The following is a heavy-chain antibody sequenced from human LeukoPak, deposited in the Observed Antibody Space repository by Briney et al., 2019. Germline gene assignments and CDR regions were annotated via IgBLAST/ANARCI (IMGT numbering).Heavy chain of an antibody. Sequence: ASVKVSCKASGGTFSSYTISWVRQAPGQGLEWMGRIIPILGIANYEQKFQGRVTITADKSTSTAYMELSSLRSEDTAVYYCAREYCGGDCYPYYYYYYMDVWGKGTTVTVSS. V-gene: IGHV1-69*04. D-gene: IGHD2-21*01. CDR1: GGTFSSYT. CDR3: AREYCGGDCYPYYYYYYMDV. CDR2: IIPILGIA. J-gene: IGHJ6*03.